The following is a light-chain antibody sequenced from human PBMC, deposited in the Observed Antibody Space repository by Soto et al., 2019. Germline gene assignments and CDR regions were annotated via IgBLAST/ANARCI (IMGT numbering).Light chain of an antibody. J-gene: IGLJ1*01. V-gene: IGLV2-14*01. CDR2: EVS. CDR3: SSYTSSSTLNYV. Sequence: ALTQPASVSGSPGQSITISCTGTSSDVGGYNYVSWYQQHPGKAPKLMIYEVSNRPSGVSYRFSGSKSGNTASLTISGLRAEDEADYYCSSYTSSSTLNYVFGTGTKVTVL. CDR1: SSDVGGYNY.